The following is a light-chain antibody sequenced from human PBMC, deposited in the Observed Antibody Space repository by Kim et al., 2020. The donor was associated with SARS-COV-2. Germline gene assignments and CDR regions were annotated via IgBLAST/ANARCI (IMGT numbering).Light chain of an antibody. CDR1: SGNSSYA. V-gene: IGLV4-69*01. Sequence: SGKLACTRSSGNSSYAVAWHQQQPEKGPRYLMKLNSDGRPSKGDGFPDRFSGSSSGAARYLTISSLQSEDEADYYCQTWGTGVFGGGTQLTVL. J-gene: IGLJ3*02. CDR2: LNSDGRP. CDR3: QTWGTGV.